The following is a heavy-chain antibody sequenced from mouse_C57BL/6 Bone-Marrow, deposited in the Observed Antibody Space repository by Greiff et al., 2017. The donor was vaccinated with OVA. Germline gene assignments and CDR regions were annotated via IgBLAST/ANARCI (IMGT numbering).Heavy chain of an antibody. V-gene: IGHV5-4*03. D-gene: IGHD1-1*01. CDR2: ISDGGSYT. Sequence: EVKLEESGGGLVKPGGSLKLSCAASGFTFSSYAMSWVRQTPEKRLEWVATISDGGSYTYYPDNVKGRFTISRDNAKNNLYLQMSHLKSEDTDVYYCARGGITTVVAYYAMDYWGQGTSVTVSS. CDR1: GFTFSSYA. J-gene: IGHJ4*01. CDR3: ARGGITTVVAYYAMDY.